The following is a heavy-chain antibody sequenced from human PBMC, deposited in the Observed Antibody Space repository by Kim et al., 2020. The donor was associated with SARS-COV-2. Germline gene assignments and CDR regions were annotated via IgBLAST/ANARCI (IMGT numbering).Heavy chain of an antibody. CDR2: IYWNGDRK. D-gene: IGHD6-13*01. CDR3: TKDISAGGVDV. CDR1: GFSVNDHA. V-gene: IGHV3-9*01. Sequence: GGTLRLSCEASGFSVNDHAMHWVRQAPGKGLEWVSGIYWNGDRKDYADSVKGRFITSRDNAKNSLYLQMNSLRSEDTASYYCTKDISAGGVDVWGQGTTVTVSS. J-gene: IGHJ6*02.